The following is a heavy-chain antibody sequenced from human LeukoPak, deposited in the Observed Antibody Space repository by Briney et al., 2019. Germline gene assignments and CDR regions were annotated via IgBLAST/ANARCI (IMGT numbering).Heavy chain of an antibody. J-gene: IGHJ4*02. V-gene: IGHV1-69*13. D-gene: IGHD3-9*01. CDR2: IIPLFGTP. Sequence: ASVNVSCKASGGTFSSYAISWVRQAPGQGLEWMGGIIPLFGTPNYAQKFQGRVTITADESTSTAYMELSSLRSEDTAVYYCARRHNNYDILTGYELDYWGQGTLVTVSS. CDR1: GGTFSSYA. CDR3: ARRHNNYDILTGYELDY.